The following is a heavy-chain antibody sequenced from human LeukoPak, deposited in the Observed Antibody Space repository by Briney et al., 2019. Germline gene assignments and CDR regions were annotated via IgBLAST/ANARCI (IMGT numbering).Heavy chain of an antibody. D-gene: IGHD1-26*01. V-gene: IGHV4-59*01. Sequence: SETLSLTCTVSGGSISSYYWSWIRQPPGKGLEWIGYIYYSGSSNYNPSLKSRVTISADTSKNQFSLKLSSVTAADTAVYYCARAAGGSLDWGQGTLVTVSS. CDR1: GGSISSYY. J-gene: IGHJ4*02. CDR3: ARAAGGSLD. CDR2: IYYSGSS.